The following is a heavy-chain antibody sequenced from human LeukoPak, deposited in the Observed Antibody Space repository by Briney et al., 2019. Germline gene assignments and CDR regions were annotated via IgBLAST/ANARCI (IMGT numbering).Heavy chain of an antibody. CDR3: ARDWQIVGA. Sequence: GGSLRLSCAASGFTFRNYAMTWVRQAPGKGLEWVSVISESDGRTFYADSVKGRFTISRDNSKNILYLQMNSLRAEDTAVYYCARDWQIVGAWGQGTLVTVPS. CDR1: GFTFRNYA. J-gene: IGHJ5*02. V-gene: IGHV3-23*01. CDR2: ISESDGRT. D-gene: IGHD1-26*01.